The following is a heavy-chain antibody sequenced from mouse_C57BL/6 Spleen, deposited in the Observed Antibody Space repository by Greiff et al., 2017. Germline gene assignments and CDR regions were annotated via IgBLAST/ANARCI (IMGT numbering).Heavy chain of an antibody. CDR1: GYAFSSSW. Sequence: VQLQQSGPELAKPGASVKISCKASGYAFSSSWMNWVKQRPGKGLEWIGRIYPGDGDTNYNGKFKGKATLTADKSSSTAYMQLSSLTSEDSAVYFCAHSSDSYFDYWGQGTTLTVSS. J-gene: IGHJ2*01. V-gene: IGHV1-82*01. D-gene: IGHD3-2*02. CDR3: AHSSDSYFDY. CDR2: IYPGDGDT.